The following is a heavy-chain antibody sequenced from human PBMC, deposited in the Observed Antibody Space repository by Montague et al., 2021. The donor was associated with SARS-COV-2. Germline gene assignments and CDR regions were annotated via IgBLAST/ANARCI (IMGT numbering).Heavy chain of an antibody. CDR1: GGSISSGGYY. Sequence: TLSLTCTVSGGSISSGGYYWSWIRRHPGKGLEWIGYIYYSGSTYYNPSLKSRVTISVDTSKNQFSLKLSSVTAADTAVYYCARAGTITMIVVVIDAFDIWGQGTMVTVSS. V-gene: IGHV4-31*03. D-gene: IGHD3-22*01. CDR3: ARAGTITMIVVVIDAFDI. CDR2: IYYSGST. J-gene: IGHJ3*02.